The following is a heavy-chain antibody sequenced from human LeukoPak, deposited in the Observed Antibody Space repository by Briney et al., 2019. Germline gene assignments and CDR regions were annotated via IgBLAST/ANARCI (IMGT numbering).Heavy chain of an antibody. CDR1: GFTFSSYN. J-gene: IGHJ4*02. CDR2: ISTSSSYI. V-gene: IGHV3-21*04. CDR3: ARSTIQLELRFDY. Sequence: GGSLTLSCPASGFTFSSYNMNWARQAPGKGLEWVSSISTSSSYIYYTNSVKGRFTISRDNAKNSLYLQMNSLRAEDTAVYYCARSTIQLELRFDYWGQGTLVTVSS. D-gene: IGHD5-18*01.